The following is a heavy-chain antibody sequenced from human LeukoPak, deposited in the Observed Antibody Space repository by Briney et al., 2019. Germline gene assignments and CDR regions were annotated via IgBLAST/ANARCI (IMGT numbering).Heavy chain of an antibody. J-gene: IGHJ5*02. CDR1: GGTFSSYA. CDR3: ARELGYCSSTSCSRAGFDP. Sequence: ASVKVSCKASGGTFSSYAISWVRQAPGQGLEWMGWINPNSGGTNYAQKFQGWVTMTRDTSISTAYMELSRLRSDDTAVYYCARELGYCSSTSCSRAGFDPWGQGTLVTVSS. CDR2: INPNSGGT. D-gene: IGHD2-2*01. V-gene: IGHV1-2*04.